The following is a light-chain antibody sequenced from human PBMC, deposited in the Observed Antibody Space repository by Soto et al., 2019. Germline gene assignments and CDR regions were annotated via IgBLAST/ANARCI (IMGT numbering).Light chain of an antibody. CDR2: YDD. CDR3: AAGDDSLNGVL. CDR1: SSNIGHNS. J-gene: IGLJ2*01. Sequence: QSVLTQPPSVSEAPRQRVTISCSGSSSNIGHNSVNWYQQLPGKAPKLLMYYDDLLPSGVSDRFSGSKYGTSASLVISGLQSEDEADYYCAAGDDSLNGVLFGGGTKLTVL. V-gene: IGLV1-36*01.